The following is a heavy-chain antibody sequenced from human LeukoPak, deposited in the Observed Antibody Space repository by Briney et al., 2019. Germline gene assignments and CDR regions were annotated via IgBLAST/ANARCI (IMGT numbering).Heavy chain of an antibody. D-gene: IGHD6-19*01. V-gene: IGHV4-59*12. CDR3: TREGAGTIVDY. Sequence: SETLSLTCTVSGGSISSYYWSWIRQPPGKGLEWIGYIYYSGSTNYNPSLKSRVTISLDTSKNQFSLKLSSVTAADTAVYYCTREGAGTIVDYWGQGTLVTVSS. CDR2: IYYSGST. J-gene: IGHJ4*02. CDR1: GGSISSYY.